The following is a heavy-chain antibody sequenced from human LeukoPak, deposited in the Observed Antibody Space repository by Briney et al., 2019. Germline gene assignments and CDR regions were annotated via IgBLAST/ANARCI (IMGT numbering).Heavy chain of an antibody. D-gene: IGHD4-17*01. J-gene: IGHJ4*02. CDR2: ISYDGSNK. CDR1: GFTFSSYG. Sequence: PGGSLRLSCAASGFTFSSYGMHWVRQAPGKGLEWVAVISYDGSNKYYADSVKGRSTISRDNSKNTLFLQMNSLRAEDTALYYCAKASYDYGESFDYWGQGTLVTVSS. CDR3: AKASYDYGESFDY. V-gene: IGHV3-30*18.